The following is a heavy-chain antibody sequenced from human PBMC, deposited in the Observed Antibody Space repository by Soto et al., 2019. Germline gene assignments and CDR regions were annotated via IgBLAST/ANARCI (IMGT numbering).Heavy chain of an antibody. CDR2: INPNTGGT. V-gene: IGHV1-2*04. J-gene: IGHJ6*02. CDR1: GYTFTGYF. CDR3: ARVGVREGMDV. Sequence: QVQLVQSGAEVKKPGASVKVSCKASGYTFTGYFMYWVRQAPGQVLEWMGWINPNTGGTNYAQKFQGWVTMTRDTSISTAYMELSRLKSDDTGVYYCARVGVREGMDVWGQGTTVTVSS.